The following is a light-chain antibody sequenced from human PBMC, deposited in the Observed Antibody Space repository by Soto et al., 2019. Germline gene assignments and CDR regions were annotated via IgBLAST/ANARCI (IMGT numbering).Light chain of an antibody. J-gene: IGKJ5*01. CDR1: QSISSY. CDR2: AAS. CDR3: QQSYSTSIT. Sequence: DIQMTQSPSSLSASVGDRVIITCRASQSISSYLNWYQQKPGKAPKLLIYAASSLQSGVPSRFSGSGSGTDFTLTISSLQPEDVATYYCQQSYSTSITFGQGTRLEIK. V-gene: IGKV1-39*01.